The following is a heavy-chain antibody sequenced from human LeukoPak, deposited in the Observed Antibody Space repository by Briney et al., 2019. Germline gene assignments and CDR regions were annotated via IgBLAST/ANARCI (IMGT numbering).Heavy chain of an antibody. J-gene: IGHJ5*02. CDR2: IYSGGST. CDR1: GFTFSSYS. V-gene: IGHV3-53*01. D-gene: IGHD3-16*02. CDR3: ARAAVDYDYVWGSYLFDP. Sequence: GGSLRLSCAASGFTFSSYSMNWVRQAPGKGLEWVSVIYSGGSTYYADSVKGRFTISRDNSKNTLYLQMNSLRAEDTAVYYCARAAVDYDYVWGSYLFDPWGQGTLVTVSS.